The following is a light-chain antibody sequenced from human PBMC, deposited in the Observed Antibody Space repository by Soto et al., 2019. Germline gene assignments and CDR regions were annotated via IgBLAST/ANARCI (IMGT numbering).Light chain of an antibody. CDR1: MRDVGAYNL. CDR2: EDR. Sequence: QSVLTQPASVSGSAGQSITISCSGTMRDVGAYNLVSWYQQHPGTAPKLIIYEDRNRPSGISSRFSGSRSGNTASLTISGLQSEDEGDYYCSAYTARSTLVFGGGTK. V-gene: IGLV2-14*01. CDR3: SAYTARSTLV. J-gene: IGLJ3*02.